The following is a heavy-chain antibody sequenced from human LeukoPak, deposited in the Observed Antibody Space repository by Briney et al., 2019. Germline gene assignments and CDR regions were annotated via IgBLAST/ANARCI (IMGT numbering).Heavy chain of an antibody. CDR2: INHSGST. J-gene: IGHJ4*02. CDR1: GGSISSGGYY. Sequence: SETLSLTCTVSGGSISSGGYYWSWIRQPPGKGLEWIGEINHSGSTNYNPSLKSRVTISVDTSKNQFSLKLSSVTAADTAVYYCARVNDFWSGYYVYWGQGTLVTVSS. CDR3: ARVNDFWSGYYVY. V-gene: IGHV4-39*07. D-gene: IGHD3-3*01.